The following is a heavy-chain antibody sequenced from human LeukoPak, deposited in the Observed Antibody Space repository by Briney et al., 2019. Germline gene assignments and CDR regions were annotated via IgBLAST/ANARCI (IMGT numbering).Heavy chain of an antibody. Sequence: SETLSLTCSLSGDTLSTYYWNWIRQTPGRGLEWIGHISLGNTEYNPSLKSRVTISVDTSKNEFYLRLTSVTAADTALYFCARDRRHSYGKYFDPWSQGTLVSVSS. CDR2: ISLGNT. CDR3: ARDRRHSYGKYFDP. J-gene: IGHJ4*02. D-gene: IGHD5-18*01. V-gene: IGHV4-59*12. CDR1: GDTLSTYY.